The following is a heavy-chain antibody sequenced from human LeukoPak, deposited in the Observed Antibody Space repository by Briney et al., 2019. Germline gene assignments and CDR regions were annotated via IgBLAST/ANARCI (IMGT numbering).Heavy chain of an antibody. V-gene: IGHV4-59*01. Sequence: PSETLSLTCTVSSGSISSYFWSWIRQPPGKGLEWIAYIHYSENTNYNPSLKSRVTISVDTSKTQFSLKLSSVTAADTAVYYCARDRRWELLHAFDIWGQGTMVTVSS. CDR1: SGSISSYF. CDR3: ARDRRWELLHAFDI. D-gene: IGHD1-26*01. J-gene: IGHJ3*02. CDR2: IHYSENT.